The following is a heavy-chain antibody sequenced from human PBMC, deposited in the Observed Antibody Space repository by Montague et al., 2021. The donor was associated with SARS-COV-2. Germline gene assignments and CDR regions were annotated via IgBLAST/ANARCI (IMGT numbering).Heavy chain of an antibody. D-gene: IGHD4-11*01. CDR2: IGPTGFYI. V-gene: IGHV3-21*06. Sequence: ETLSLTCTVSGGSISSSNYYWDWIRQPPGKGLEWVSSIGPTGFYIYYTDSVRGRFTISRDGTKNLVYLQMNSLRAEDTAVYYCARDKDPGDYSGWYDPWGQGTLVTVSS. J-gene: IGHJ5*02. CDR1: GGSISSSNYY. CDR3: ARDKDPGDYSGWYDP.